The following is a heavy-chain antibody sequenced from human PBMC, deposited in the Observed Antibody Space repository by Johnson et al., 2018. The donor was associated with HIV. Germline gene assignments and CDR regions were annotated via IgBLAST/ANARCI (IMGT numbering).Heavy chain of an antibody. D-gene: IGHD1-26*01. CDR2: ISYDGSNK. V-gene: IGHV3-30-3*01. J-gene: IGHJ3*02. Sequence: QVQLVESGGGVVQPGRSLRLSCAASGFTFSSYAMHWVRQAPAKGLEWVAVISYDGSNKYYADSVKGRFTITRDSSKNTLYLQMNSLRAEDTAVYYCARGSRYTYDNDDDQLLHAFDIWGQGTVVTVSS. CDR3: ARGSRYTYDNDDDQLLHAFDI. CDR1: GFTFSSYA.